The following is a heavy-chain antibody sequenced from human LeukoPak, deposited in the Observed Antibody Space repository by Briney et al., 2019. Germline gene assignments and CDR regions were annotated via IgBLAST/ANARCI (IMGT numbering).Heavy chain of an antibody. V-gene: IGHV3-23*01. D-gene: IGHD2-2*01. Sequence: GGSLRLSCAASGFTFTNHAMSWVRQAPGKGLEWVSTISGSGGSTYYADSVKGRFTISRDNSKNTLYLQMNSLRAEDTAVYYCAKDQPVVVVPAAMDYWGQGTLVTVSS. CDR1: GFTFTNHA. J-gene: IGHJ4*02. CDR3: AKDQPVVVVPAAMDY. CDR2: ISGSGGST.